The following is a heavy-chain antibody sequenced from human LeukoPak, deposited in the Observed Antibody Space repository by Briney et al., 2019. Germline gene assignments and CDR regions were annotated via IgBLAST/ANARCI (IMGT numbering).Heavy chain of an antibody. CDR2: INPSGGST. CDR3: ARDRRRSIVVVTATDAFDI. D-gene: IGHD2-21*02. Sequence: ASVKVSCKASGYTFTSYGISWVRQAPGQGLEWMGIINPSGGSTSYAQKFQGRVTMTRDTSTSTVYMELSSLRSEDTAVYYCARDRRRSIVVVTATDAFDIWGQGTMVTVSS. V-gene: IGHV1-46*01. J-gene: IGHJ3*02. CDR1: GYTFTSYG.